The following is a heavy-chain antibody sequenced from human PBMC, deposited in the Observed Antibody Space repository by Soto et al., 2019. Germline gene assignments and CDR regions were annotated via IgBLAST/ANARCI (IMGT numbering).Heavy chain of an antibody. V-gene: IGHV3-21*01. CDR2: ISSSSSYI. CDR1: GFTFSSYS. J-gene: IGHJ6*02. D-gene: IGHD2-2*01. Sequence: GGSLRLSCAASGFTFSSYSMNWVRQAPGKGLEWVSSISSSSSYIYYADSVKGRFTISRDNAKNSLYLQMNSLRAEDTAVYYCARYSYCISTSPLGRDIYYYYYGMDVWGQGTTVTVSS. CDR3: ARYSYCISTSPLGRDIYYYYYGMDV.